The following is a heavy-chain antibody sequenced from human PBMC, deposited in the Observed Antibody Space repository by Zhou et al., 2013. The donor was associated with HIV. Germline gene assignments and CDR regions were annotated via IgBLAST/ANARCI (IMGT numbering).Heavy chain of an antibody. V-gene: IGHV1-69*05. J-gene: IGHJ5*02. CDR3: AREGLWFGELSDWTGWFDP. Sequence: QVQLVQSGAEVKKPGSSVKVSCKASGGTFSSYAISWVRQAPGQGLEWMGGIIPIFGTANYAQKFQGRVTITTDESTSTAYMELSSLRSEDTAVYYCAREGLWFGELSDWTGWFDPWGQGTLVTVSS. D-gene: IGHD3-10*01. CDR2: IIPIFGTA. CDR1: GGTFSSYA.